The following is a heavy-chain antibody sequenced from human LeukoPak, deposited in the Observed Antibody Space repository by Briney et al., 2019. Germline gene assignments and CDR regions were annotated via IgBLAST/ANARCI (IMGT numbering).Heavy chain of an antibody. J-gene: IGHJ4*02. V-gene: IGHV1-8*01. CDR2: MNPNSGNT. CDR1: GYSFTGYE. CDR3: ARDLHDSSGYYYYFDY. Sequence: ASVKVSCKASGYSFTGYEIKWVRQANGQGLEWMGWMNPNSGNTGYAQKYQGRVTMTRNTSISTAYMELSSLRSEDTAVYYCARDLHDSSGYYYYFDYWGQGTLVTVSS. D-gene: IGHD3-22*01.